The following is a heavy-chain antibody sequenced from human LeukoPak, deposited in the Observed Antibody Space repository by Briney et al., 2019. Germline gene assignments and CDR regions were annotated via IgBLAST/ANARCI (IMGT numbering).Heavy chain of an antibody. CDR1: GGSVIIDTYY. CDR2: IYYNERT. J-gene: IGHJ6*02. CDR3: ARVYTSSWCADV. D-gene: IGHD6-13*01. Sequence: PSETLSLTCTVSGGSVIIDTYYWSWIRQPPGKGLEWIGYIYYNERTNYNPSLKSRVTILVDTSKNQFSLKLNSVTAADTAVYYCARVYTSSWCADVRGQGTTVTVSS. V-gene: IGHV4-61*01.